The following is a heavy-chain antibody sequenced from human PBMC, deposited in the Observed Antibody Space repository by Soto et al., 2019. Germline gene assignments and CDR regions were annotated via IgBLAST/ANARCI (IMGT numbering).Heavy chain of an antibody. V-gene: IGHV4-39*01. CDR2: IYYSGST. Sequence: SETLSLTCTVSGGSNSSSSYYWGWIRQPPGKGLEWIGSIYYSGSTYYNPSLKSRVTISVDTSKNQFSLKLSSVTAADTAVYYCARYDFWSGYYTGDFDNWGQGTLVTVSS. CDR3: ARYDFWSGYYTGDFDN. D-gene: IGHD3-3*01. CDR1: GGSNSSSSYY. J-gene: IGHJ4*02.